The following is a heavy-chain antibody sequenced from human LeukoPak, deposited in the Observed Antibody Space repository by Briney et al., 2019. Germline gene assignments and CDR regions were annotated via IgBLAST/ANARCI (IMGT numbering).Heavy chain of an antibody. D-gene: IGHD6-13*01. CDR1: GASISSSSYY. J-gene: IGHJ3*02. V-gene: IGHV4-39*07. CDR2: IYYGGST. CDR3: ARGIAAASERAFDI. Sequence: SETLSLTCTVSGASISSSSYYWGWIRQPPGKGLEWIGSIYYGGSTYYNPSLKSRVTISVDTSKNQFSLKVNSVTAADTAVSYCARGIAAASERAFDIWGQGTMVTVSS.